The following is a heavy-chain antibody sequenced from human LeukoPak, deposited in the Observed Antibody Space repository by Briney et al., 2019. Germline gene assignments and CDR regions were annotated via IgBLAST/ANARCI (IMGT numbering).Heavy chain of an antibody. Sequence: GGSLRLSCAASGFTFSDYYMSWIRQAPGKGLEWVSYISSSGSTIYYADSVKGRFTISRDNAKNSLYLQMNSLRAEDTAVYYCASLGAVTTSNDAFDIWGQGTMVTVSS. V-gene: IGHV3-11*04. CDR2: ISSSGSTI. CDR3: ASLGAVTTSNDAFDI. J-gene: IGHJ3*02. CDR1: GFTFSDYY. D-gene: IGHD4-17*01.